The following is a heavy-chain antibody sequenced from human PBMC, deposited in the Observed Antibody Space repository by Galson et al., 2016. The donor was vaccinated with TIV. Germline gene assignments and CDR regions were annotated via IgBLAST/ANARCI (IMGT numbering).Heavy chain of an antibody. CDR1: GYTFTQYG. Sequence: SVKVSCKASGYTFTQYGFSWVRQAPGQGLEWMAWISAYNGNTDYAQKFQGRVTLTTDASTSTAYMEVTSLRSDDTAVYYCARRGYGDWYYFDYWGQGTLVTVSS. J-gene: IGHJ4*02. CDR3: ARRGYGDWYYFDY. CDR2: ISAYNGNT. V-gene: IGHV1-18*01. D-gene: IGHD4-17*01.